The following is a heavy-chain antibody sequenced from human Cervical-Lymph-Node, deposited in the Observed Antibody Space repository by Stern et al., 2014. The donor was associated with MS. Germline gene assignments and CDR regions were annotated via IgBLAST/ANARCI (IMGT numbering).Heavy chain of an antibody. CDR2: TWFRGGET. V-gene: IGHV3-33*01. Sequence: QVQLVQSGGGVVQPGRSLRLSCVASGFALSSFGIFLVRQAPGKGLEWVAVTWFRGGETHYADSVKGRFTMSRDIAKNILYLDMNNLRVEDTAVYFCARSMYQWLRPQGNSFDQWGQGTTVTVSS. D-gene: IGHD6-19*01. CDR1: GFALSSFG. CDR3: ARSMYQWLRPQGNSFDQ. J-gene: IGHJ3*01.